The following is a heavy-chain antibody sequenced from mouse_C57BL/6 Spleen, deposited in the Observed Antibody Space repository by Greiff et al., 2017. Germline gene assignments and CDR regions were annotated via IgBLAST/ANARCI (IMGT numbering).Heavy chain of an antibody. CDR2: ISSGGDYI. CDR1: GFTFSSDA. Sequence: EVQLVESGEGLVKPGGSLKLSCAASGFTFSSDAMSWVRQTPEQRLEWVAYISSGGDYIYYADTVQGLCTITRDNDRNSLYLQMSRLKSEDTAMYDCTRYGYERLYATDYWGQGTSFTVSS. D-gene: IGHD2-2*01. J-gene: IGHJ4*01. CDR3: TRYGYERLYATDY. V-gene: IGHV5-9-1*02.